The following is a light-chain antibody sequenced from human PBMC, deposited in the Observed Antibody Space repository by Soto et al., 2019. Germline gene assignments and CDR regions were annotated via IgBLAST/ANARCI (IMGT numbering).Light chain of an antibody. CDR3: QQYYSYKS. CDR2: DAS. CDR1: QSIGSR. J-gene: IGKJ1*01. Sequence: DIQMTQSPSTLSASVGDRVTITCRAGQSIGSRLAWYQQKPGKAPKVLIYDASSLESGVPSRFSGSGSGTEFTLTISSLQPDEFATYCCQQYYSYKSFGQGTKVEIK. V-gene: IGKV1-5*01.